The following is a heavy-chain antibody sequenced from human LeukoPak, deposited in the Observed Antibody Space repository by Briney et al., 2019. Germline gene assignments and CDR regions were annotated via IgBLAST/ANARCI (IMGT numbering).Heavy chain of an antibody. Sequence: GGSLRLSCAASGFTFSSYNMNWVRQAPGKGLEWVPSISGSSSYIYYADSVKGRFTISRDNAKNSLYLQMNSLRAEDTAVYYCARFGMGGAILDYWGQGTLVTVSS. CDR1: GFTFSSYN. CDR3: ARFGMGGAILDY. CDR2: ISGSSSYI. V-gene: IGHV3-21*01. J-gene: IGHJ4*02. D-gene: IGHD1-26*01.